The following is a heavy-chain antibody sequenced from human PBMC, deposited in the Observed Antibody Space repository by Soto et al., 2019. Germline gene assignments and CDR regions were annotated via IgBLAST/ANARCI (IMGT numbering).Heavy chain of an antibody. J-gene: IGHJ4*02. D-gene: IGHD4-17*01. CDR3: ARDHGDYVVAFFDY. CDR2: ISAYNGNT. V-gene: IGHV1-18*01. Sequence: ASVEVSCKASGYTFTSYGISWVRQAPGQGLEWMGWISAYNGNTNYAQKLQGRVTMTTDTSTSTAYMELRSLRSDDTAVYYCARDHGDYVVAFFDYWGQGTLVTVSS. CDR1: GYTFTSYG.